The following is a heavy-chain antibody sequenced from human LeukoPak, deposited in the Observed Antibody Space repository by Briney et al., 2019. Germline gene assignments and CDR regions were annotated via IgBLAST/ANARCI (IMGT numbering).Heavy chain of an antibody. CDR3: TRVGDGNFDN. CDR1: GGSVSSYY. CDR2: IYYSGNT. J-gene: IGHJ4*02. V-gene: IGHV4-59*02. Sequence: SETLSLTCTVSGGSVSSYYWNWIRQPPGKGLEWIGYIYYSGNTNYNPSLKSRVTMSLDTSRNQFSLRLSSVTAADTAVYYCTRVGDGNFDNWGQGTLVTVSS.